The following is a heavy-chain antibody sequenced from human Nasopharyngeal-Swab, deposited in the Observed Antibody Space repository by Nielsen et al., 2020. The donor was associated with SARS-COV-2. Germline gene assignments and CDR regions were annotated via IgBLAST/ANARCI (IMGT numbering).Heavy chain of an antibody. V-gene: IGHV3-74*01. CDR3: AREAYYNAVDY. J-gene: IGHJ4*02. D-gene: IGHD2-8*01. CDR1: GVIFSKYW. CDR2: VNQDGSRR. Sequence: GESLKISCVASGVIFSKYWMHWVRQAPGKGLVWVSRVNQDGSRRDYADSVRGRFTISRDNAKNTLYLQMNSLRVEDTAVYYCAREAYYNAVDYWGPGTLVTVSS.